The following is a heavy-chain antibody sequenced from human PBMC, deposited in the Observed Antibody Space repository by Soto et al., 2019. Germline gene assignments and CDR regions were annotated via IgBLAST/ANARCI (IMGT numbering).Heavy chain of an antibody. CDR1: GGSIDNYY. D-gene: IGHD6-13*01. CDR2: VYHNGRT. J-gene: IGHJ5*02. CDR3: AREDRISAPGGTWFHP. V-gene: IGHV4-59*01. Sequence: QVLLQESGPRLVKPSETLSLTCSVSGGSIDNYYWSWIRQAPGKGLEWIGYVYHNGRTSYNPSLKSRVSISVDRSKNQFSLNLSSVTAADTAVYYCAREDRISAPGGTWFHPWGQWTLVTVSS.